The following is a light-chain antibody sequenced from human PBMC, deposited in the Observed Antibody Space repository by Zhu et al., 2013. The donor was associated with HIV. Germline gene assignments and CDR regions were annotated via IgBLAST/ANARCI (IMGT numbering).Light chain of an antibody. CDR2: AAS. J-gene: IGKJ4*01. CDR1: QSISSY. Sequence: DIRMTQSPSSLSASVGDRVTITCRASQSISSYLNWYQQKAGKAPKFLISAASSLQSGVPSRFSGSGSGTDFTLTISNLQPEDFAVYYCQQCGSSPLTFGGGTKVEIK. CDR3: QQCGSSPLT. V-gene: IGKV1-39*01.